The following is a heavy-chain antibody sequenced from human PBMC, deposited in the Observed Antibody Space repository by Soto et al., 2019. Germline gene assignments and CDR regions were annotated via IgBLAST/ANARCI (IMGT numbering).Heavy chain of an antibody. CDR2: INDDGSAT. CDR3: ARGIFGSGTANDY. J-gene: IGHJ4*02. D-gene: IGHD3-10*01. V-gene: IGHV3-74*01. CDR1: GFTFSGSW. Sequence: EVQLVESGGGLVQPGGSLRLSCAASGFTFSGSWMHWVRQAPGKGLIWVSRINDDGSATSYADFVKGRFTISRDNAKDTLFLQMNGLRAGDTAVYYCARGIFGSGTANDYWGQGTLVTVSS.